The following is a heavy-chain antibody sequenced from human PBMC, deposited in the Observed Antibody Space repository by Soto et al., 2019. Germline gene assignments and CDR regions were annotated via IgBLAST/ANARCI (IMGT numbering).Heavy chain of an antibody. D-gene: IGHD6-13*01. V-gene: IGHV4-4*02. CDR1: GAYVSSTYW. Sequence: SETLSLTCAVPGAYVSSTYWWSWVSTPPGKGPEWIGEINHRGSANYNPSLKSRVTISVDISKSQFSLRLTSVTAADTAVYYCARYNAASGTYYFDFWGQGALVTVSS. CDR2: INHRGSA. CDR3: ARYNAASGTYYFDF. J-gene: IGHJ4*02.